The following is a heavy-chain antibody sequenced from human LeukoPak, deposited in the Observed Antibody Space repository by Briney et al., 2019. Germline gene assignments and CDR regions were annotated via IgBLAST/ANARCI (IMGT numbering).Heavy chain of an antibody. J-gene: IGHJ4*02. Sequence: SGPTLVEPPPTLTLTCTLSGFSISTSGVGVGWIRQPPGKALEWLAFVYWDDDNRYSPSLRSRLTITKDTSKNQVVLTMTNMDPVDTATYYCAHSYGDYPPGFWGQGTLVTVSS. D-gene: IGHD4-17*01. CDR3: AHSYGDYPPGF. CDR2: VYWDDDN. V-gene: IGHV2-5*02. CDR1: GFSISTSGVG.